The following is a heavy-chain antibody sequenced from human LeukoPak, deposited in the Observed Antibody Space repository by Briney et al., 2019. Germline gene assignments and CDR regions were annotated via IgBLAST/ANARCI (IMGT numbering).Heavy chain of an antibody. J-gene: IGHJ5*02. CDR3: VASGPSAPANSFDP. D-gene: IGHD6-13*01. V-gene: IGHV4-59*03. CDR1: GGSITSYY. Sequence: SATLSLTCTVSGGSITSYYWSCIRQPPGKGLEWIVYIHHSGATTTNPSLNSRVTMSIDTPEYQFSLRVNFVTAADTAVYYCVASGPSAPANSFDPWGQGTLVTVSS. CDR2: IHHSGAT.